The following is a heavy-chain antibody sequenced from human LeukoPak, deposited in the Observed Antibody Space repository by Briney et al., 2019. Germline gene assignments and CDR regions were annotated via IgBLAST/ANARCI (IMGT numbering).Heavy chain of an antibody. CDR2: INHSGST. D-gene: IGHD6-6*01. J-gene: IGHJ4*02. V-gene: IGHV4-34*01. CDR3: ARIKARLYDY. CDR1: GGSISSYY. Sequence: SETLSLTCTVSGGSISSYYWSWIRQPPGKGLEWIGEINHSGSTNYNPSLKSRVTISVDTSKNQFSLKLSSVTAADTAVYYCARIKARLYDYWGQGTLVTVSS.